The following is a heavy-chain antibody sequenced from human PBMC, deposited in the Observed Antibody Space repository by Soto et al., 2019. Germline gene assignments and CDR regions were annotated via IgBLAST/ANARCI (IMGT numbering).Heavy chain of an antibody. V-gene: IGHV3-30-3*01. CDR3: ASDWDCSGGSCYNTRRFDY. CDR1: GFTFSSYA. J-gene: IGHJ4*02. D-gene: IGHD2-15*01. CDR2: ISYDGSNK. Sequence: GGSLRLSCAASGFTFSSYAMHWVRQAPGKGLEWVAVISYDGSNKYYADSVKGRFTISRDNSKNTLYLQMNSLRAEDTAVYYCASDWDCSGGSCYNTRRFDYWGQGTLVTVSS.